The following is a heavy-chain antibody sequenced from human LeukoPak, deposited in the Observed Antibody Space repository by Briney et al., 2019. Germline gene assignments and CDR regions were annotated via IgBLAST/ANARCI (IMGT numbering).Heavy chain of an antibody. CDR1: GFTFSSYA. V-gene: IGHV3-23*01. CDR2: ISGSGGST. Sequence: GGSLRLSCAASGFTFSSYAMSWVRQAPGKGLEWVSAISGSGGSTYYADSVKGRFTISRDNSKNTLYLQMNSLRAEDTAVYCCAKGGRSISSLFDYWGQGTLVTVSS. CDR3: AKGGRSISSLFDY. J-gene: IGHJ4*02. D-gene: IGHD3-16*01.